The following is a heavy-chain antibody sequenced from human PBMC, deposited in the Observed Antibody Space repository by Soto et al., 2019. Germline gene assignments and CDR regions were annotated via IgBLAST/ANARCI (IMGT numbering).Heavy chain of an antibody. CDR2: IWYDGSNK. V-gene: IGHV3-33*01. CDR1: GFTFSSYG. CDR3: ARDTARDKVRIYYGMDV. Sequence: QVQLVESGGGVVQPGRSLRLSCAASGFTFSSYGMHWVRQAPGKGLEWVAVIWYDGSNKYYADSVKGRFTISRDNSKNTLYRQMNSLRAENTAGYYCARDTARDKVRIYYGMDVWGQGTTVTVSS. D-gene: IGHD3-10*01. J-gene: IGHJ6*02.